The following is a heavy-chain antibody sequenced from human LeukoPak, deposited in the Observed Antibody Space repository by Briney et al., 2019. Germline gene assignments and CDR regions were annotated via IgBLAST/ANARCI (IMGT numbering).Heavy chain of an antibody. D-gene: IGHD2-15*01. CDR2: IYSCGST. CDR1: SFTVSSNY. CDR3: ARGGAGYCSGGSWYGNAFDI. Sequence: PGGSLRLSSAACSFTVSSNYMSWVRQAPGKGLEWVSVIYSCGSTYYADSVKGRFTISRDNSKNTLYLQMNSLRAEDTAVYYCARGGAGYCSGGSWYGNAFDIWGQGTMVTVSS. J-gene: IGHJ3*02. V-gene: IGHV3-66*03.